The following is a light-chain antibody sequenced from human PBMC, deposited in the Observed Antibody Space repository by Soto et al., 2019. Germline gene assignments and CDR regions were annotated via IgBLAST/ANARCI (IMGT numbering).Light chain of an antibody. CDR3: QAYDYSLTASA. CDR2: GNR. Sequence: QSVLTQPPSVPRAPGQRVTIFCTGNSTNLGAGYDVHRYQQLPGTAPKVVIHGNRNRPSGVPERFSGSKSGHSASLAITGLQAEDESDYCCQAYDYSLTASAFDVGTKHTAL. J-gene: IGLJ3*02. CDR1: STNLGAGYD. V-gene: IGLV1-40*01.